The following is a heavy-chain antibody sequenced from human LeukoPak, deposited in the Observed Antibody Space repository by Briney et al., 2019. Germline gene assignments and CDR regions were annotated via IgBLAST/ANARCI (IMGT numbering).Heavy chain of an antibody. J-gene: IGHJ4*02. Sequence: SETLSLTCTVSGGSISSSSYYWGWIRQPPGKGLEWIGSIYYSGSTYYNPALKSRVTIPVDTSKNQFSLKLSSVTAADTAVYYCAREYGDYLDYWGQGTLVTVSS. V-gene: IGHV4-39*07. D-gene: IGHD4-17*01. CDR1: GGSISSSSYY. CDR3: AREYGDYLDY. CDR2: IYYSGST.